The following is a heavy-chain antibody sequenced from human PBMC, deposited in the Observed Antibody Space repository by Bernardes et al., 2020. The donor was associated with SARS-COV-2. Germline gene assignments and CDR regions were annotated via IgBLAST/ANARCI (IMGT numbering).Heavy chain of an antibody. CDR2: ISDSGGGT. J-gene: IGHJ4*02. CDR1: GFTFNSYA. Sequence: AGSLILSCAASGFTFNSYAMNWVRQAPGQGLEWVSAISDSGGGTYYADSVKGRFTISRDNSKNTLYLQMDSLRAGDTAVYYCAKGAGTTWWAVNWGQGTLVTVSS. V-gene: IGHV3-23*01. CDR3: AKGAGTTWWAVN. D-gene: IGHD1-7*01.